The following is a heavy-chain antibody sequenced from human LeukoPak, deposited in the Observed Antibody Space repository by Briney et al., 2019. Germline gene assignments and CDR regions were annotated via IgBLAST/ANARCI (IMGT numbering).Heavy chain of an antibody. CDR1: GYTFTSYY. CDR3: ARMYDTLTGEFDY. Sequence: GASVKVSCKASGYTFTSYYMHWVRQAPGQGLEWMGIINPSGGSTSYAQKFQGRVTMTRDMSTSTAYMELRSLRSDDTAVYYCARMYDTLTGEFDYWGQGTLVTVSS. CDR2: INPSGGST. D-gene: IGHD3-9*01. J-gene: IGHJ4*02. V-gene: IGHV1-46*03.